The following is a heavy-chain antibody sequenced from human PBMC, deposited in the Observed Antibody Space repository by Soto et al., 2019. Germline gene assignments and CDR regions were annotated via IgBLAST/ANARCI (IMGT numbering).Heavy chain of an antibody. CDR3: ARGVATIPGAGAYYYYGMDV. CDR1: GGSISSGDYY. CDR2: IYYSGST. D-gene: IGHD5-12*01. Sequence: SETLSLTCTVSGGSISSGDYYWSWIRQPPGKGLEWIGYIYYSGSTYYNPSLKSRVTISVDTSKNQFSLKLSSVTAADTAVYYCARGVATIPGAGAYYYYGMDVWGQGTTVTVSS. J-gene: IGHJ6*02. V-gene: IGHV4-30-4*01.